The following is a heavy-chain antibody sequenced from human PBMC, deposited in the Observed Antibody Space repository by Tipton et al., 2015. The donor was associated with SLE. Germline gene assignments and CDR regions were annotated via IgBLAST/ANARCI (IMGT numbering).Heavy chain of an antibody. CDR3: ARVLLGLRQIGYWYFDL. V-gene: IGHV4-38-2*01. CDR1: GYSISSGFY. D-gene: IGHD1-7*01. J-gene: IGHJ2*01. Sequence: GLVKPSETLSLTCSVSGYSISSGFYWGWIRQPPGKELEWIGNIYHDGSTHHNPSLKSRVNISVDTSKNQFSLRLSSVTAADTAHYYCARVLLGLRQIGYWYFDLWGRGTLVTVSS. CDR2: IYHDGST.